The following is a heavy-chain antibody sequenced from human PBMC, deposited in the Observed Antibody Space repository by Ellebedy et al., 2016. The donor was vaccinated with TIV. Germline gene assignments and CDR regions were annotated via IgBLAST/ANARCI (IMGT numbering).Heavy chain of an antibody. Sequence: SETLSLXXTVSGGSISSYYWSWIRQPPGKGLEWIGYIYYSGSTNYNPSLKSRVTISVDTSKNQFSLKLSSATAADTAVYYCARSSGFWSGYRLDVWGKGTTVTVSS. CDR3: ARSSGFWSGYRLDV. J-gene: IGHJ6*04. D-gene: IGHD3-3*01. V-gene: IGHV4-59*01. CDR1: GGSISSYY. CDR2: IYYSGST.